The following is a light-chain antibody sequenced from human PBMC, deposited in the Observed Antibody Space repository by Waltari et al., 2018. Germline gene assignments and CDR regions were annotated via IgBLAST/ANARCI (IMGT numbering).Light chain of an antibody. J-gene: IGLJ1*01. CDR3: LSADSSGPYLYV. CDR1: AFTRKF. CDR2: NDT. Sequence: SYELTQPPSVSVSPGQTARITCSGDAFTRKFAYWYQQKPGQAPVLVIYNDTERPSGIPERFAGSSSGTTVALTISGVQAEDEADYYCLSADSSGPYLYVFGTGTTVTVL. V-gene: IGLV3-25*03.